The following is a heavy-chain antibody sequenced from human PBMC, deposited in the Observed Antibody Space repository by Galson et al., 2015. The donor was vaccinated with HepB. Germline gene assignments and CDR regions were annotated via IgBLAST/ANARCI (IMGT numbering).Heavy chain of an antibody. CDR1: GFTFNDYT. CDR3: ARDLEATTRRWFDP. J-gene: IGHJ5*02. D-gene: IGHD4-17*01. CDR2: ISWNGGNT. V-gene: IGHV3-20*01. Sequence: SLRLSCAASGFTFNDYTMSWVRQAPGKGLEWVSGISWNGGNTAYVDSVKGRFTISRDNAKNSPYLQMNSLRAEDTALYHCARDLEATTRRWFDPWGQGTLVTVSS.